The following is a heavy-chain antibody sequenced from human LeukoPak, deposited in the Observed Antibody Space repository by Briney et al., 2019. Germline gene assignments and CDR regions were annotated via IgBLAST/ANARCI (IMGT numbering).Heavy chain of an antibody. CDR2: MTPNSGNT. V-gene: IGHV1-8*03. CDR3: ARVPHNSIDY. CDR1: GYTFTSYD. Sequence: GASVKVSCKASGYTFTSYDINWVRQASGQGLDWMGWMTPNSGNTANAQKFQRRATITRNSSISTAYMELSSLRTENTAVYYCARVPHNSIDYWGQGTLVTVSS. J-gene: IGHJ4*02. D-gene: IGHD1-20*01.